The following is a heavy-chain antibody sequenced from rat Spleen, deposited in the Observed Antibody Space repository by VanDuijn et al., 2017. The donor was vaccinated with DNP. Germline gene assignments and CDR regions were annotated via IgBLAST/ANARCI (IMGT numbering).Heavy chain of an antibody. V-gene: IGHV2-6*01. CDR1: GFSLTSYT. CDR2: VSSSGTT. Sequence: QVQLKESGPGLVQPSQTLSLTCTVSGFSLTSYTVAWIRQPPGKGLEWIAAVSSSGTTYYNPALESRLSISRDTSKSQVFLKMNSLQTEDTAMYFCVRSDYNDDSHYYGYFDHWGQGVMVTVSS. J-gene: IGHJ2*01. D-gene: IGHD1-12*02. CDR3: VRSDYNDDSHYYGYFDH.